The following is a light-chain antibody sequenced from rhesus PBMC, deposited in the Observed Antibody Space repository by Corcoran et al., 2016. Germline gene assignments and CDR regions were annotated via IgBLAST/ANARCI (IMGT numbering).Light chain of an antibody. J-gene: IGKJ4*01. Sequence: DIQMTQSPSSLSASVGDRVTITCRASQAITNDLAWYQQKPGQTPKLLSDEATSLKSGIPSRFRGSGSGTEFTLTISNLQSEDFATYDCQHYYSTPLTFGGGTKVDIK. V-gene: IGKV1S17*01. CDR1: QAITND. CDR3: QHYYSTPLT. CDR2: EAT.